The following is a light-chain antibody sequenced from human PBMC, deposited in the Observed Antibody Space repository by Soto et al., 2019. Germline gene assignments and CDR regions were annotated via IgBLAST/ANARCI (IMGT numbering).Light chain of an antibody. CDR3: TSYAGSSTLV. CDR2: AVT. CDR1: SSDVGGYNY. J-gene: IGLJ2*01. Sequence: QSALTQPASVSGSPGQSIAISCTGTSSDVGGYNYVSWYQQHPGKAPKLVIYAVTNRPSGVSDRFSGSKSGNTASLTISGLQAEDEADYYCTSYAGSSTLVFGGGTKLTVL. V-gene: IGLV2-14*01.